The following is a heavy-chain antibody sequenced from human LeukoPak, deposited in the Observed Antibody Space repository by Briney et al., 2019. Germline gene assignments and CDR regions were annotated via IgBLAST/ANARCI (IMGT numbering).Heavy chain of an antibody. J-gene: IGHJ5*02. CDR1: GYTFTNYA. CDR3: ARDRVKLLWFGELSGVGWFDP. CDR2: INAGNGNT. Sequence: GASVKVSCQASGYTFTNYAMHWVRQAPGKGLEWMAWINAGNGNTKYSQKFQGRVTITRDTSASTAYMELSSLRSEDTAVYYCARDRVKLLWFGELSGVGWFDPWGQGTLVTVSS. D-gene: IGHD3-10*01. V-gene: IGHV1-3*01.